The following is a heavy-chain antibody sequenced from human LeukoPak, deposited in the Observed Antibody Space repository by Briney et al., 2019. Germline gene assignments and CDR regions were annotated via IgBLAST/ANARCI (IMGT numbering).Heavy chain of an antibody. D-gene: IGHD3-10*01. CDR1: GFTFSSYS. J-gene: IGHJ4*02. CDR2: ISSSSSYI. V-gene: IGHV3-21*01. Sequence: GGSLRLSCAASGFTFSSYSMNWVRQAPGKGLEWVSSISSSSSYIYYADSVKGRFTISRDNAKNSPYLQMNSLRAEDTAVYYCARDDTISGSFNYWGQGTLFTVSS. CDR3: ARDDTISGSFNY.